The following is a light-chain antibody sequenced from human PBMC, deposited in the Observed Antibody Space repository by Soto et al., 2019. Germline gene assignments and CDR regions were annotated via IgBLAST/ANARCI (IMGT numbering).Light chain of an antibody. V-gene: IGLV1-47*01. Sequence: QSLLTQPPSASGTPGQRVTISCSGSSSNIGSNYVYWYQQLPGTAPKLLIYRNNQRPSGVPDRFSGSKSGTSASLAISGLRSDDEADYYCAAWDDSLSGRVFGGGTKLTVL. J-gene: IGLJ3*02. CDR3: AAWDDSLSGRV. CDR1: SSNIGSNY. CDR2: RNN.